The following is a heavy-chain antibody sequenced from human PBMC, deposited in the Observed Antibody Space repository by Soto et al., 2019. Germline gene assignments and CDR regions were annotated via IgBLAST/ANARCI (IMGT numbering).Heavy chain of an antibody. CDR1: GFTFSSYT. CDR2: ISSGSSYI. V-gene: IGHV3-21*01. D-gene: IGHD2-2*01. J-gene: IGHJ5*02. CDR3: ARGSASSNSWFDP. Sequence: GGSLRLSCAASGFTFSSYTMNWVRQAPGKGLEWVSSISSGSSYIYYADSVKGRFTISRDNAKNSLYLQMNSLRAEDTAVYYCARGSASSNSWFDPWGQGTLVTVSS.